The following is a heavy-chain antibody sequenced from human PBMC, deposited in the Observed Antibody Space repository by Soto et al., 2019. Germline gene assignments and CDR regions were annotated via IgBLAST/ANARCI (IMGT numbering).Heavy chain of an antibody. CDR1: GGSISSGDYY. CDR3: ARNEDIVGATTSNWFDP. V-gene: IGHV4-30-4*01. J-gene: IGHJ5*02. D-gene: IGHD1-26*01. Sequence: SETLSLTCTVSGGSISSGDYYWSWIRQPPGKGLEWIGYIYYSGSTYYNPSLKSRVTISVDTSKNQFSLKLSSVTAADTAVYYCARNEDIVGATTSNWFDPWGQGTLVTVSS. CDR2: IYYSGST.